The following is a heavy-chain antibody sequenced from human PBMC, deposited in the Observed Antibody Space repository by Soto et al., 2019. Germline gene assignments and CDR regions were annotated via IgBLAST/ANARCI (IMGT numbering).Heavy chain of an antibody. Sequence: PAGSLRLCCAASRFTLSSYGMDWVRQAPGKGLEWVAVISYDGSNKYYADSVKGRFTISRDNSKNTLYLQMNSLRAEDTAVYYCAKDVSGHCYYSGMDVWGQGTTVTVSS. J-gene: IGHJ6*02. CDR3: AKDVSGHCYYSGMDV. CDR2: ISYDGSNK. V-gene: IGHV3-30*18. D-gene: IGHD2-8*02. CDR1: RFTLSSYG.